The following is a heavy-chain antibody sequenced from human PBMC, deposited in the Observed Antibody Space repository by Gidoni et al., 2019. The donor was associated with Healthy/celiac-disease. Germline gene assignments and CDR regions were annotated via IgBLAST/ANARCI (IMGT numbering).Heavy chain of an antibody. CDR2: INPNSGGT. V-gene: IGHV1-2*02. Sequence: QVQLVQSGAEVKKPGASVKVSCKASGYTFTGSYMHWVRQAPGKGLAWMGWINPNSGGTNDEQKFQGRVTMTRDTSISTAYMELSRLRSDDTAVYYCARGGEWAYGMDVWGQGTTVTVSS. J-gene: IGHJ6*02. CDR1: GYTFTGSY. D-gene: IGHD3-16*01. CDR3: ARGGEWAYGMDV.